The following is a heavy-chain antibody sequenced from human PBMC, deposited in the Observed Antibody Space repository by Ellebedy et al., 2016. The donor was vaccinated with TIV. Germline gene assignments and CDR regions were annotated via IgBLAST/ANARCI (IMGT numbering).Heavy chain of an antibody. CDR2: VIPIIGAV. J-gene: IGHJ4*02. V-gene: IGHV1-69*13. Sequence: AASVKVSCKASGDILSSYAISWVRQAPGQGLEWMGGVIPIIGAVNYAQDFQGRVTITVDAFTYTSHMLLSSLRSDDTAIYYCVRIEDGGWALDHWGQGTLVTVSS. D-gene: IGHD6-19*01. CDR3: VRIEDGGWALDH. CDR1: GDILSSYA.